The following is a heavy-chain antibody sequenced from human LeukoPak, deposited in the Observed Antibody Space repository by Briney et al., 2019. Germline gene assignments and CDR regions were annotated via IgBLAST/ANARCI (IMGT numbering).Heavy chain of an antibody. J-gene: IGHJ4*02. CDR2: ISSSSSTI. V-gene: IGHV3-48*01. D-gene: IGHD2-2*02. CDR3: ARDLLSIVVVPAAIATGGD. CDR1: GFTFSSYS. Sequence: GGSLRLSCAASGFTFSSYSMNWVRQAPGKGLEWVSYISSSSSTIYYADSVKGRFTISRDNAKNSLYLQMNSLRAEDTAVYYCARDLLSIVVVPAAIATGGDRGQGTLVTVSS.